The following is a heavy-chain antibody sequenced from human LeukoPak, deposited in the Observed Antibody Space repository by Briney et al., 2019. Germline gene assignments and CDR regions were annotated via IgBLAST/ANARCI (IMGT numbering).Heavy chain of an antibody. D-gene: IGHD1-26*01. CDR3: AKATSVGAPALGMDV. CDR1: GFSFDDYA. Sequence: PGRSLRLSCAASGFSFDDYAMHWVRQAPGKGLEWDSGISWNSGSIGYADSVKGRFTISRDNAKNSLYLQMNSLRAEDTALYYCAKATSVGAPALGMDVWGQGTTVTVSS. CDR2: ISWNSGSI. J-gene: IGHJ6*02. V-gene: IGHV3-9*01.